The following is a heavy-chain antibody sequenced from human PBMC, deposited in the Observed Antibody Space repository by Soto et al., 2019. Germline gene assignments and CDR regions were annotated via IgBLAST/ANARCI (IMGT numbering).Heavy chain of an antibody. J-gene: IGHJ3*02. CDR2: IMPMFGTE. CDR3: AIASRYRVDAFDI. CDR1: GGTFSRFS. D-gene: IGHD5-18*01. V-gene: IGHV1-69*12. Sequence: QVQLVQSGAEVKKPGSSVKVSCKASGGTFSRFSFNWVRQAPGQGLEWMGGIMPMFGTEKYAQKFQDKVTLTADESTGTASMELSRLTSEDTAVYYCAIASRYRVDAFDIWGQGTLVTVSS.